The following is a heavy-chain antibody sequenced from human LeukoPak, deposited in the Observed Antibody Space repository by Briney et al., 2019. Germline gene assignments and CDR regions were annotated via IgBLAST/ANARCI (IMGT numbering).Heavy chain of an antibody. CDR3: ATETGVYFQY. J-gene: IGHJ4*02. CDR1: GFTFSSYA. CDR2: IYYSGTT. V-gene: IGHV4-59*01. D-gene: IGHD3-10*01. Sequence: GSLRLSCAASGFTFSSYAMSWIRQPPGKGLEWIGYIYYSGTTNYNPSLKSRVTLSVDTAKNQFSLKLSSVTAADTAVYYCATETGVYFQYWGQGTLVTVSS.